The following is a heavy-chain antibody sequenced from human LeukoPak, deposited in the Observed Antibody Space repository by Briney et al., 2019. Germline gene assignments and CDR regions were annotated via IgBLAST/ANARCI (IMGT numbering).Heavy chain of an antibody. CDR2: IYYSGNT. Sequence: SSETLSLTCSVSGGSINSSSYYWGWIRQPPGKGLEWIGSIYYSGNTYYNPSLKSRVNISVDTSKNQFSLKLSSVTAADTAVYYCARHVFGSNRGSGSWDYYYYYMDVWGKGTTVTIPS. J-gene: IGHJ6*03. CDR3: ARHVFGSNRGSGSWDYYYYYMDV. CDR1: GGSINSSSYY. D-gene: IGHD3-10*01. V-gene: IGHV4-39*01.